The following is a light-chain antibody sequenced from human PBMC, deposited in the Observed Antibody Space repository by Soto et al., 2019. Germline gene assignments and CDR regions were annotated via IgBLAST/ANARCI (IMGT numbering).Light chain of an antibody. CDR3: QQSYSTPPT. Sequence: DIQMTQSPSSLSASVRDRVTITCRARQSITSYLNWYQQKPGQAPKLLIYAASSLQSGVPSRFSGSGSGTDFTLTISSLHPEDSAVYYCQQSYSTPPTFGQGTKVEIK. CDR2: AAS. V-gene: IGKV1-39*01. J-gene: IGKJ1*01. CDR1: QSITSY.